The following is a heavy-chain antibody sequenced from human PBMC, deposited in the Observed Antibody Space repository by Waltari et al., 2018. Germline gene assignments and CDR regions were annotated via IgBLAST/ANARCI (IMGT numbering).Heavy chain of an antibody. CDR1: GYSISSGYY. V-gene: IGHV4-38-2*01. J-gene: IGHJ4*02. CDR3: ARRSITIFGVVTDDY. CDR2: IYHSGST. D-gene: IGHD3-3*01. Sequence: QVQLQESGPGLVKPSETLSLTCAVSGYSISSGYYWGWIRQPPGKGQEWIGSIYHSGSTYYNPSLKSRVTISVDTSKNQFSLKLSSVTAADTAVYYCARRSITIFGVVTDDYWGQGTLVTVSS.